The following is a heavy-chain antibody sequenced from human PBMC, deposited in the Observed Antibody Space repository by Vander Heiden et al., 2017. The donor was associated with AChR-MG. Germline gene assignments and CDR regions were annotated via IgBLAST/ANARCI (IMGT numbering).Heavy chain of an antibody. V-gene: IGHV4-34*01. CDR1: GGSFSSHY. D-gene: IGHD3-22*01. Sequence: QVQLQQWGAGLLKPSETRSLTCGVSGGSFSSHYWTWLRQTPGKGLEWIGEINHTGSTNRNPSLESRVTLSIDTSKKQFSLKLSSVTAADTAVYFCARRGYYDGTSYYYYWGQGTLVTVSS. CDR3: ARRGYYDGTSYYYY. CDR2: INHTGST. J-gene: IGHJ4*02.